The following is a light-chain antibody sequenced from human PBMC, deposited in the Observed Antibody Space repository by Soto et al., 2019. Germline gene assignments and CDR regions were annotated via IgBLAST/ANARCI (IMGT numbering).Light chain of an antibody. CDR2: GAS. V-gene: IGKV1D-12*01. CDR3: QSACTVLIT. Sequence: IQGTQPPSKENASVGDRVTITCGGSQDIAGYLAWYQHKSGRTPELLIHGASRLQSGVPARFSGSGSGTDFTLSFKRLPPEDFATWSRQSACTVLITFG. CDR1: QDIAGY. J-gene: IGKJ5*01.